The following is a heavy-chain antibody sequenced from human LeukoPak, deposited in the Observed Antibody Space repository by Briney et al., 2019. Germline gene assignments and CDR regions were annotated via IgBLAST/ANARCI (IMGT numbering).Heavy chain of an antibody. CDR2: INPNSGGT. D-gene: IGHD5-12*01. V-gene: IGHV1-2*02. Sequence: ASVKVSCKASGYTFTDYYILWVRQAPGQGLEWMGWINPNSGGTNYAQKFQGRVTMTRDTSISTAYMELSRLRSDDTAVYYCARDRTIRGYSGYDWGGFDYWGQGTLVTVSS. CDR1: GYTFTDYY. CDR3: ARDRTIRGYSGYDWGGFDY. J-gene: IGHJ4*02.